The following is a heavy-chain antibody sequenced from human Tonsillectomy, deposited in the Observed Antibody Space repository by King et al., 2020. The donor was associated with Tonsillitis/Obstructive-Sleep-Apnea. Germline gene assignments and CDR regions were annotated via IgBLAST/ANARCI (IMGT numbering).Heavy chain of an antibody. CDR2: LYYSWRP. CDR1: GGFISSYY. CDR3: ASFMVTGTTGYFDY. V-gene: IGHV4-59*01. D-gene: IGHD1-7*01. J-gene: IGHJ4*02. Sequence: QLQESGPGLVKPSETLSLTCTVSGGFISSYYWSWIRQPPGKGLEWIGYLYYSWRPHYNPSLTSRVTISVDTSKNQFSLKLSSVTAADTAVYYCASFMVTGTTGYFDYWGQGTLVTVSS.